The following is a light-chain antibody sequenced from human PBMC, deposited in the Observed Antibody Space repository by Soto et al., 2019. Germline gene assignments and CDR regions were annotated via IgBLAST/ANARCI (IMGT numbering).Light chain of an antibody. CDR3: QQYATSPLT. CDR2: GVS. V-gene: IGKV3-20*01. J-gene: IGKJ4*01. Sequence: EIVLTQSPGTLSLSPGEGATLSCRASQSVSSSYLAWYQRKPGQAPRLLIYGVSGRATGIPDRFSGSGSGTHFTLTIRRLEPEDFAVYYCQQYATSPLTFGGGTKVDIK. CDR1: QSVSSSY.